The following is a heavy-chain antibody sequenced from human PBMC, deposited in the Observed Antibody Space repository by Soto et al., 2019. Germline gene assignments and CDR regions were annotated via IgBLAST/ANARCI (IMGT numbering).Heavy chain of an antibody. V-gene: IGHV1-18*04. CDR3: ARHRFNYYDNTVYYYFDY. Sequence: GASVKVSCKASGYTFTSYGISWVRQAPGQGPEWMGWISGHNGNTNHPQSLQGRVTMTTDTSRNTAYMELRSLRSDDTAVYYCARHRFNYYDNTVYYYFDYWGQGT. CDR2: ISGHNGNT. CDR1: GYTFTSYG. D-gene: IGHD3-22*01. J-gene: IGHJ4*02.